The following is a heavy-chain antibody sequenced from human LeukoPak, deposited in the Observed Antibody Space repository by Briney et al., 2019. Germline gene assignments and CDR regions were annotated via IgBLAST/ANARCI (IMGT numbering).Heavy chain of an antibody. CDR2: ISAYNGNT. V-gene: IGHV1-18*04. CDR1: GYTFTGYY. CDR3: ADHGSVTGDYYYYMDV. Sequence: ASVKVSCKASGYTFTGYYMHWVRQAPGQGLEWMGWISAYNGNTKYAQKFQGRVTMTTDTSTSTAYMELRSLRSDDTAVYYCADHGSVTGDYYYYMDVWGKGNTVTVSS. D-gene: IGHD7-27*01. J-gene: IGHJ6*03.